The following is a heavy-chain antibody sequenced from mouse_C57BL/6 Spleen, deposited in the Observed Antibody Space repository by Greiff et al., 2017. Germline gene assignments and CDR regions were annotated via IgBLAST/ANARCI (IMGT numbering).Heavy chain of an antibody. CDR3: ARHVGYYGNYLDY. CDR1: GFTFSSYG. CDR2: ISSGGSYT. D-gene: IGHD2-1*01. Sequence: EVQVVESGGDLVKPGGSLKLSCAASGFTFSSYGMSWVRQTPDKRLEWVATISSGGSYTYYPDSVKGRFTISRDNAKNTLYLQMSSLKSEDTAMYYCARHVGYYGNYLDYWGQGTTLTVSS. V-gene: IGHV5-6*01. J-gene: IGHJ2*01.